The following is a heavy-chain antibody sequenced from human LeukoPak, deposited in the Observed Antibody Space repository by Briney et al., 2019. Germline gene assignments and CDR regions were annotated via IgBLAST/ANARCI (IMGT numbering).Heavy chain of an antibody. CDR3: ARGPVYYYGSGSYTPLDY. CDR2: ISYDGSNK. V-gene: IGHV3-30*01. D-gene: IGHD3-10*01. Sequence: GGSLRLSCAASGFTFSSYAMHWVRQAPGKGLEWVAVISYDGSNKYYADSVKGRFTISRYNSKNTLYLQMNSLRAEDTAVYYCARGPVYYYGSGSYTPLDYWGQGTLVTVSS. J-gene: IGHJ4*02. CDR1: GFTFSSYA.